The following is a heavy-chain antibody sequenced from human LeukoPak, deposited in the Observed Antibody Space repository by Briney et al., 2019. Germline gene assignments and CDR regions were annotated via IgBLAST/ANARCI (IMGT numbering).Heavy chain of an antibody. Sequence: ASVKVSCKASGYTFTGYYMHWVRQAPGQGLEWMGWINPNSGGTNYAQKFQGRVTMTRDTSISTAYMELSRLRSDDTAAYCCARDRGSYYGRGYNWFDPWGQGTLVTVSS. J-gene: IGHJ5*02. CDR3: ARDRGSYYGRGYNWFDP. CDR1: GYTFTGYY. D-gene: IGHD1-26*01. V-gene: IGHV1-2*02. CDR2: INPNSGGT.